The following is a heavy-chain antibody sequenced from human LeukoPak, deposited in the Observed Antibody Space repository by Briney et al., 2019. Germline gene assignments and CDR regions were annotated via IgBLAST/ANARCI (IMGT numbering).Heavy chain of an antibody. J-gene: IGHJ4*02. Sequence: GGSLRLSCAASGFTFSSYSMNWVCQPPGKGLEWVSSISSSSSYIYYADSVKGRFTISRDNAKNSLYLQMNSLRAEGTAVYYCARDLDRSSTSCPPGYWRQGTLVTVSS. CDR2: ISSSSSYI. CDR3: ARDLDRSSTSCPPGY. V-gene: IGHV3-21*01. D-gene: IGHD2-2*01. CDR1: GFTFSSYS.